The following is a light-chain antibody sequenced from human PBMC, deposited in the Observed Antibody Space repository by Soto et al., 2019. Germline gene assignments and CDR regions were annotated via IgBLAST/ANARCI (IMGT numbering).Light chain of an antibody. CDR1: SGHSSYA. CDR3: QSLGTVSVV. CDR2: LNSDGSH. V-gene: IGLV4-69*01. Sequence: QAVVTQSPSASASLGASVKLTCTLSSGHSSYAIAWHQQQPEKGARYLMKLNSDGSHSKGDGIPDRFSGFSSGAERYLTISSLQSEDEADYFFQSLGTVSVVFGVGSQLAVL. J-gene: IGLJ2*01.